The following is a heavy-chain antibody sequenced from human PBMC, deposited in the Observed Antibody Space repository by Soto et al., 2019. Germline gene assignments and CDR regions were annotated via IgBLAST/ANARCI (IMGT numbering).Heavy chain of an antibody. D-gene: IGHD1-7*01. CDR3: ARALTRTNAFDI. J-gene: IGHJ3*02. CDR2: ISYSGST. Sequence: QVQLQESGPGLVKPSETLSLTCTVSGGSISSYYWSWIRQPPGKGLEWIGYISYSGSTNYNPSLKSRVTISVDTSKNQFSLKLSSVTAADTAVYYCARALTRTNAFDIWGQGTMVTVSS. V-gene: IGHV4-59*01. CDR1: GGSISSYY.